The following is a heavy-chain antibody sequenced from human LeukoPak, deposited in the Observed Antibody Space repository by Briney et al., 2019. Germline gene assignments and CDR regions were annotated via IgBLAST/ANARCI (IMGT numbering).Heavy chain of an antibody. CDR3: ARQRVAAAGPNWFDP. CDR2: IFYSGGT. D-gene: IGHD6-13*01. Sequence: SETLSLTCTVSGGSISSYYWSWIRQPPGKGLELIGYIFYSGGTKYNPSLKSRVTISLDTSNNQFSLNLSSVTAADTAVYYCARQRVAAAGPNWFDPWGQGTLVTVSS. J-gene: IGHJ5*02. V-gene: IGHV4-59*08. CDR1: GGSISSYY.